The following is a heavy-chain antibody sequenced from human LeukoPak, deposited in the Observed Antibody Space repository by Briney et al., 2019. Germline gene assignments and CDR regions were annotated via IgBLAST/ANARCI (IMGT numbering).Heavy chain of an antibody. V-gene: IGHV3-33*01. CDR2: IWYDGSNK. J-gene: IGHJ6*02. CDR3: ARRGQGIAAAAMGDYYGMDV. CDR1: GFTFSSYG. Sequence: PGGSLRLSCAASGFTFSSYGMHWVRQAPGKGLEWVAVIWYDGSNKYYADSVKGRFTISRDNSKNTLYLQMNSLRAEDTAVYYCARRGQGIAAAAMGDYYGMDVWGQGTTVTVSS. D-gene: IGHD6-13*01.